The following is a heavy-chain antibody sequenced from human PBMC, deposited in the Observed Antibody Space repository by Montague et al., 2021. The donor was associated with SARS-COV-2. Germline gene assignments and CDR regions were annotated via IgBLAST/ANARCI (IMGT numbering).Heavy chain of an antibody. V-gene: IGHV6-1*01. Sequence: CAISGDSVASKSAARNWIGQSSSRGPGWLRGTYYRPKWYNEYAVSVNSRITINPDTSKNQFSLQVNSVTPEDTAVYYCARGADRYYFYGLDVWGQGTTVTVSS. D-gene: IGHD6-19*01. CDR2: TYYRPKWYN. CDR1: GDSVASKSAA. J-gene: IGHJ6*02. CDR3: ARGADRYYFYGLDV.